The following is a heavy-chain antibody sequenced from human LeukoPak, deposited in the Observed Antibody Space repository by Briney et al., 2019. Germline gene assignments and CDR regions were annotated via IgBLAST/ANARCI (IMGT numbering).Heavy chain of an antibody. CDR2: ISATCGTI. Sequence: GGSLRLSCAASGFTFSSNGMNWVRQAPGKGLECVSYISATCGTIYYADSVKGRFTISRDNAKNSLYLQVNSLRAEDTAVYYCARAHDSSGYDPYYYYGMDVWGQGTTVTVSS. CDR1: GFTFSSNG. D-gene: IGHD3-22*01. V-gene: IGHV3-48*04. CDR3: ARAHDSSGYDPYYYYGMDV. J-gene: IGHJ6*02.